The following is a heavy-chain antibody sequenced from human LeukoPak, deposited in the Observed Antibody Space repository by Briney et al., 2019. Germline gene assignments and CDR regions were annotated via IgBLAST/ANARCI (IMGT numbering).Heavy chain of an antibody. CDR3: ARDLSPEGGFYYYYYGMDV. D-gene: IGHD3-16*01. CDR1: GFTFSSYA. Sequence: GGSLRLSCAASGFTFSSYAMHWVRQAPGKGLEWVAVISYDGSNKYYADSVKGRFTISRDNSKNTLYLQMNSLRAEDTAAYYCARDLSPEGGFYYYYYGMDVWGQGTTVTVSS. CDR2: ISYDGSNK. J-gene: IGHJ6*02. V-gene: IGHV3-30-3*01.